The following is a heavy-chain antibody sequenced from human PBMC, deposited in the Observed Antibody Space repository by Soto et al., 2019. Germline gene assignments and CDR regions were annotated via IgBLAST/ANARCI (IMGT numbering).Heavy chain of an antibody. D-gene: IGHD6-19*01. Sequence: SETLSLTCTVSGGPISNYYWRWIRQPPGKGLEWIGYIYYSGSTNYNPSLKSRVTISVDTSKNQFSLKLSSVTAADTAVYYCARQQWLVLNAFDIWGQGTMVT. J-gene: IGHJ3*02. CDR1: GGPISNYY. CDR3: ARQQWLVLNAFDI. CDR2: IYYSGST. V-gene: IGHV4-59*01.